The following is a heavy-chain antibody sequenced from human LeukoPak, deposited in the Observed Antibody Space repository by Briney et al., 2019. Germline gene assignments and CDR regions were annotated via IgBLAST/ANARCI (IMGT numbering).Heavy chain of an antibody. Sequence: ASVKVSCKASGNTFTSYGISWVRQAPGQGLEWMGWISAYNGNTNYAQKLQGRVTMTTDTSTSTAYMELRSLRSDDTAVYYCARDSPTYYYDSSGYPKGYYGMDVWGQGTTVTVSS. CDR2: ISAYNGNT. D-gene: IGHD3-22*01. V-gene: IGHV1-18*01. J-gene: IGHJ6*02. CDR1: GNTFTSYG. CDR3: ARDSPTYYYDSSGYPKGYYGMDV.